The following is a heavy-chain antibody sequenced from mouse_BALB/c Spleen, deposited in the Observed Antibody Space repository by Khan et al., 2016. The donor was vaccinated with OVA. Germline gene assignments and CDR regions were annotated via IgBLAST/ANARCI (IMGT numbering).Heavy chain of an antibody. V-gene: IGHV1-20*02. CDR1: GYSFTGYF. CDR2: INPHIGET. CDR3: ARKYGSDFDY. D-gene: IGHD1-1*01. J-gene: IGHJ2*01. Sequence: VQLQQSGPELVKPGASVKISCKASGYSFTGYFMNWVMQSHGKSLEWIGRINPHIGETLYNQKFKGKATLTVDESSRTVHMELRSLASEDSAVYYCARKYGSDFDYWGQGTTLTVAS.